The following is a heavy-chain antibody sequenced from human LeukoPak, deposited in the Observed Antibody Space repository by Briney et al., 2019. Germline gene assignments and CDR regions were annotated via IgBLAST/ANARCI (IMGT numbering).Heavy chain of an antibody. V-gene: IGHV3-48*03. CDR2: ISSSGSTI. Sequence: GGSLRLSCAASGFTFSSYWMNWVRQAPGKGLEWGSYISSSGSTIYYADSVKGRFTISRDNAKNSLYLQMNSLRAEDTAVYYCARESRSGYSYGYSIFDYWGQGTLVTVSS. J-gene: IGHJ4*02. CDR3: ARESRSGYSYGYSIFDY. D-gene: IGHD5-18*01. CDR1: GFTFSSYW.